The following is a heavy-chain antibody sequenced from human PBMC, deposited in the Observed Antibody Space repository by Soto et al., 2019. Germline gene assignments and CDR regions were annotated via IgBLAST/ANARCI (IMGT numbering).Heavy chain of an antibody. V-gene: IGHV4-4*02. J-gene: IGHJ3*02. Sequence: QVQLQESGPGLVKPSGTLSLTCAGSGGSISTTNWWSWVRQTPGEGLEWIGEIYPSERTNYNPSLKSRVTMSVDKSKNQFSLKLSSVTAADTAVYYCARDQISGSAFDIWGQGTMVTVSS. CDR2: IYPSERT. CDR1: GGSISTTNW. CDR3: ARDQISGSAFDI. D-gene: IGHD6-19*01.